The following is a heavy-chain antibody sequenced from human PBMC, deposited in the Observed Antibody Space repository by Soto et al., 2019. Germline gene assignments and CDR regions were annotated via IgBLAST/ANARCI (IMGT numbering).Heavy chain of an antibody. J-gene: IGHJ6*02. D-gene: IGHD5-12*01. CDR3: AGGVHVSYVDIVATISSYYYGMDV. CDR1: RYTFTSYY. CDR2: ISAYNGNT. Sequence: GASVKVSCKASRYTFTSYYMHWLRQAPAKGLEGMGRISAYNGNTNYAQKLQGRVTMTTDTSTSTAYMELRSLRSDDTAVYYCAGGVHVSYVDIVATISSYYYGMDVWGQGTTVTVSS. V-gene: IGHV1-18*04.